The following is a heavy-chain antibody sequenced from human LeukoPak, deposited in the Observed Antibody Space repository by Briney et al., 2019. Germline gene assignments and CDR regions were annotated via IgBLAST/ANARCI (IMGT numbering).Heavy chain of an antibody. CDR3: AREVFYYDNSGRPPYFDY. Sequence: GGSLRLSCAASGFTFTSYTMHWVRQAPGKGLEWVAVISDDGSKRYYADSVKGRFTISRDNSKYTMYLQMNSLRSEDTAVYYCAREVFYYDNSGRPPYFDYWGQGTLVTVSS. V-gene: IGHV3-30*04. CDR2: ISDDGSKR. J-gene: IGHJ4*02. CDR1: GFTFTSYT. D-gene: IGHD3-22*01.